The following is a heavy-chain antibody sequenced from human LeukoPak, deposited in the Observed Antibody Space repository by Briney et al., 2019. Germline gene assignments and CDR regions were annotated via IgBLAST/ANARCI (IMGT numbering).Heavy chain of an antibody. CDR1: GGSISTSYYY. V-gene: IGHV4-61*02. Sequence: SETLSLTCTVSGGSISTSYYYWAWIRQPAGKGLEWIGRIYTTGSTNYNPSLKSRVTVSLDKSKNQFSLKLSSVTAADTAVYYCARGFHNRVTGYLFAFEYWGQGTLVTVSS. CDR3: ARGFHNRVTGYLFAFEY. D-gene: IGHD3-9*01. CDR2: IYTTGST. J-gene: IGHJ4*02.